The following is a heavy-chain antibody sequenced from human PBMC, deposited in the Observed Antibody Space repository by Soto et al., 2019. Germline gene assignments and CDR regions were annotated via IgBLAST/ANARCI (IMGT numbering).Heavy chain of an antibody. J-gene: IGHJ3*02. CDR3: GRVWGRVFDI. CDR2: VYYSGST. CDR1: GGSISSHY. D-gene: IGHD7-27*01. V-gene: IGHV4-59*11. Sequence: PSETRSLTCTVFGGSISSHYWGWLRQHRGKGLKWLGYVYYSGSTNYNPTLKSRCTISVYTPKNKFSMNLTPVTAADTAMYYRGRVWGRVFDIWGHWTVVIV.